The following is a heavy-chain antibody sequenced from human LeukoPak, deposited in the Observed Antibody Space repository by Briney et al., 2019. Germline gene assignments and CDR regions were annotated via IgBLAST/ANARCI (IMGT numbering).Heavy chain of an antibody. D-gene: IGHD6-19*01. J-gene: IGHJ5*02. CDR1: GYTFTSYA. Sequence: GASVKVSCKASGYTFTSYAMHWVRQAPGQSLEWMGRINAGNGNTKYSQKFQGRVTITRDTSASTAYMELSSLRSEDTAVYYCARDLRSSGHWFDPWGQGTLVTVSS. CDR2: INAGNGNT. V-gene: IGHV1-3*01. CDR3: ARDLRSSGHWFDP.